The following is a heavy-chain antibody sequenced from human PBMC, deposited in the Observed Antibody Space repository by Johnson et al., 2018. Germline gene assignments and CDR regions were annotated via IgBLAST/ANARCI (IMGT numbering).Heavy chain of an antibody. D-gene: IGHD3-3*01. Sequence: QVQLVQAGGGVVQPGRSLRLSCAASGFTFSSYGMHWVRQAPGKGLEWVAVISYDGSNKYYADSVKGRFTISRDNSKNTLYLQMNSLRAEDTAVYYCAKDRRDFWSGSTDDGAFDIWGQGTMVTVSS. CDR3: AKDRRDFWSGSTDDGAFDI. CDR1: GFTFSSYG. CDR2: ISYDGSNK. J-gene: IGHJ3*02. V-gene: IGHV3-30*18.